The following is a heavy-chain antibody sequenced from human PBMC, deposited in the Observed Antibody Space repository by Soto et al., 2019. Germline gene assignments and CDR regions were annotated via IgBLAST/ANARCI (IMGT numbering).Heavy chain of an antibody. CDR2: ISYDGSNK. CDR3: ARDPAPIIVGATIYAFDI. CDR1: GFNFSSYA. J-gene: IGHJ3*02. D-gene: IGHD1-26*01. Sequence: GGSLRISCAASGFNFSSYAMHWVRQAPVKGLEWVAVISYDGSNKYYADSVKGRFTISRDNSKNTLYLQMNSLRAEDTAVYYCARDPAPIIVGATIYAFDIWGQGTMVTVSS. V-gene: IGHV3-30-3*01.